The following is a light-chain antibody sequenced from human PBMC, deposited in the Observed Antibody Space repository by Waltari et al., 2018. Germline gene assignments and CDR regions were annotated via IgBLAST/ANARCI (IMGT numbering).Light chain of an antibody. CDR2: EVS. CDR3: SSYAGSNNLV. CDR1: SSAIGGYTY. Sequence: QSALTQPPSASGSPGQSVTISCTGTSSAIGGYTYVSWYRQHPGKGPKLLIYEVSKRPSGVPNRFSGSKSGNTASLTVSGLQAEDEADYYCSSYAGSNNLVFGTGTKVTVL. V-gene: IGLV2-8*01. J-gene: IGLJ1*01.